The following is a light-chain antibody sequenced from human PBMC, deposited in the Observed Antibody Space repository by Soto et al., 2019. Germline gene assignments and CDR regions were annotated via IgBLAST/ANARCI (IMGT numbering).Light chain of an antibody. Sequence: QSALTQPPSASGSPGHSVTISCTGTSRDVGAYNYVSWYQHHPGKAPKLIIYDVSERPSGVPDRFSGSKSGNTASLTVSGLQAEDEADYYCSSYAGSNDFNVFGPGTKVTVL. CDR3: SSYAGSNDFNV. V-gene: IGLV2-8*01. J-gene: IGLJ1*01. CDR2: DVS. CDR1: SRDVGAYNY.